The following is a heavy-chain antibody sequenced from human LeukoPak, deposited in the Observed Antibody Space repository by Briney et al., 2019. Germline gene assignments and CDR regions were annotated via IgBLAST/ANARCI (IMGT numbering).Heavy chain of an antibody. V-gene: IGHV3-30-3*01. CDR3: ARDDSSGWYFFNY. J-gene: IGHJ4*02. D-gene: IGHD6-19*01. Sequence: GGSLRLSCAASGFTFNTYAVHWVRQAPGKGLEWVAVVSYEGNTKYYEDSVKGRFTISRDSSKNTLYLQMNSLRPEDTALYYCARDDSSGWYFFNYWGQGTLVTVSS. CDR2: VSYEGNTK. CDR1: GFTFNTYA.